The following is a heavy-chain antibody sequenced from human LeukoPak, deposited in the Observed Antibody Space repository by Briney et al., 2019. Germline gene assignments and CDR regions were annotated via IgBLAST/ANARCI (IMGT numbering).Heavy chain of an antibody. Sequence: ASVKVSCKASGGTFSSYAISWVRQAPGQGLEWMGGIIPIFGTANYAQKFQGRVTMTRNTSISTAYMELSSLRSEDTAVYYCARHWADYYDSSGYDYWGQGTLVTVSS. D-gene: IGHD3-22*01. CDR3: ARHWADYYDSSGYDY. V-gene: IGHV1-69*05. CDR2: IIPIFGTA. J-gene: IGHJ4*02. CDR1: GGTFSSYA.